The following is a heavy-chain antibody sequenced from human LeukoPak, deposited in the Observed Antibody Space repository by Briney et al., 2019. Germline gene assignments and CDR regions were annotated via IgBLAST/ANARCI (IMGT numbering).Heavy chain of an antibody. D-gene: IGHD4-17*01. Sequence: GGSLRLSCAASGFTFSSYAMNWVRQAPGRGLEWLSSISTGASHTYYVDSVKGRFTISRDNAKNSLYLQMNSLRAEDTAVYYCAREGTVTTGYGMDVWGQGTTVTVSS. V-gene: IGHV3-21*01. J-gene: IGHJ6*02. CDR3: AREGTVTTGYGMDV. CDR1: GFTFSSYA. CDR2: ISTGASHT.